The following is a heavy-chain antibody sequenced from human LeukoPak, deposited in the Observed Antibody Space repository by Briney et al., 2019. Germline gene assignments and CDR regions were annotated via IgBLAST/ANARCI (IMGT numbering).Heavy chain of an antibody. J-gene: IGHJ4*02. V-gene: IGHV4-59*08. D-gene: IGHD3-22*01. Sequence: SETLSLTCTVSGGSISSYYWSWIRQPPGKGLEWIGYIYYSGSTNYNPSLKSRVTISVDTCKNQFSLKLSSVTAADTAVYYCARHGHDSSGYYYFDYWGQGTLVTVSS. CDR3: ARHGHDSSGYYYFDY. CDR1: GGSISSYY. CDR2: IYYSGST.